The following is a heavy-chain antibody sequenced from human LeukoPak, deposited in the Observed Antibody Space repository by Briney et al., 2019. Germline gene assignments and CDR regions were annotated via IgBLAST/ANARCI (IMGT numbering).Heavy chain of an antibody. CDR2: INHSGST. CDR1: GGSFSGYY. D-gene: IGHD3-9*01. Sequence: KTSETLSLTYAVYGGSFSGYYWSWIRQPPGKGLEWIGEINHSGSTTYNPSLKSRVTISVDTSKNQFSLKLSSVTAADTAVYYCARGRSGIRYFDWLLRYFDYWGQGTLVTVSS. V-gene: IGHV4-34*01. CDR3: ARGRSGIRYFDWLLRYFDY. J-gene: IGHJ4*02.